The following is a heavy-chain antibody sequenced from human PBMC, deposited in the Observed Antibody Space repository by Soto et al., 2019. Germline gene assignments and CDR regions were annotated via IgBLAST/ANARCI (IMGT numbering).Heavy chain of an antibody. CDR3: TRVSQFYYYYYGMDV. CDR2: IRSKANSYAT. Sequence: PGGSLRLSCAASGFTFSGSAMHWVRQASGKGLEWVGRIRSKANSYATAYAASVKGRFTISRDDSKNTAHLQMNSLKTEDTAVYYCTRVSQFYYYYYGMDVWGQGTTVTVAS. V-gene: IGHV3-73*01. CDR1: GFTFSGSA. J-gene: IGHJ6*02.